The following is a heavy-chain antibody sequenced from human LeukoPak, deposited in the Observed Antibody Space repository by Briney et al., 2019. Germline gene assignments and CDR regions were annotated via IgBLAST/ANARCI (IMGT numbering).Heavy chain of an antibody. CDR2: IYYSGST. CDR3: ARGEMATTYYFDY. D-gene: IGHD5-24*01. Sequence: PSETLSLTCTVSGGSIGSYYWSWIRQPPGKGLEWIGYIYYSGSTNYNPSLKSRVTISVDTSKNQFSLKLTSVTAADTAVYYCARGEMATTYYFDYWGQGTLVTVSS. CDR1: GGSIGSYY. V-gene: IGHV4-59*08. J-gene: IGHJ4*02.